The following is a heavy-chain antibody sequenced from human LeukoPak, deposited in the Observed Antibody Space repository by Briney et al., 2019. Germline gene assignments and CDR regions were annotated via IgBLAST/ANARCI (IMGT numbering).Heavy chain of an antibody. CDR2: INHRGSST. Sequence: GGSLRLSCAASGFTFSSYAMSWVRQAPGKGLEWISAINHRGSSTYYTDSVKGRFTISRDNSKNTLYLQMNSLRAEDTAVYHCAKNKDYCGSSTCYYQNGMDVWGQGTTVAVSS. J-gene: IGHJ6*02. D-gene: IGHD2-2*01. V-gene: IGHV3-23*01. CDR3: AKNKDYCGSSTCYYQNGMDV. CDR1: GFTFSSYA.